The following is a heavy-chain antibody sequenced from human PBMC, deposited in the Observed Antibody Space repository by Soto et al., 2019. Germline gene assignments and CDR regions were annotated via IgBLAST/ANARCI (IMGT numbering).Heavy chain of an antibody. CDR1: GGSISSSNW. J-gene: IGHJ3*01. D-gene: IGHD6-19*01. Sequence: SETLSLTCAVTGGSISSSNWWTWVRQPPGEGLEWVGEISRSGTTNYKPSPKSRVSISVDKSRNEFSLNLGSVTAADTAMYYCARDSASSGVFTWGQGTMVTVSS. CDR2: ISRSGTT. CDR3: ARDSASSGVFT. V-gene: IGHV4-4*02.